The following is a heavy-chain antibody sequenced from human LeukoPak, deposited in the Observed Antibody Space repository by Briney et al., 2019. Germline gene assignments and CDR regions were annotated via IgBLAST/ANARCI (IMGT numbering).Heavy chain of an antibody. V-gene: IGHV4-39*07. CDR1: GGSISSSSYY. CDR3: ATIAREHYDSSGYYYGDAFDI. D-gene: IGHD3-22*01. J-gene: IGHJ3*02. CDR2: IYYSGST. Sequence: SETLSLTCTVSGGSISSSSYYWGWIRQPPGKGLEWIGSIYYSGSTNYNPSLKSRVTISVDTSKNQFSLKLSSVTAADTAVYYCATIAREHYDSSGYYYGDAFDIWGQGTMVTVSS.